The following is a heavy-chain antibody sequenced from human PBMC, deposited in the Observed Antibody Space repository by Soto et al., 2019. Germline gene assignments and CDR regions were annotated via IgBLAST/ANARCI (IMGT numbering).Heavy chain of an antibody. Sequence: VQLVESGGGLVQPGRSLRLSCAASGFTFDDYAMHWVRRVPGKGLEWVSGINWNSGSIGYGDSVKGRFAISRDNAKNSLHLQMNSLSTEDTAFYFCVKDESINWYSGHFRHWGQGTLVTVSS. V-gene: IGHV3-9*01. D-gene: IGHD6-13*01. CDR2: INWNSGSI. CDR1: GFTFDDYA. CDR3: VKDESINWYSGHFRH. J-gene: IGHJ1*01.